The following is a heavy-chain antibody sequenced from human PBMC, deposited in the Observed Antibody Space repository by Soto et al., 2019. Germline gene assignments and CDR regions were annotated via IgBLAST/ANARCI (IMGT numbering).Heavy chain of an antibody. Sequence: PGGSLRLSCAASGFTFNNYAMTWVRQAPGKGLEWVSVISGSGSTTYYADSVKGRFTISRDNSRNTLYLQMNSLRAEDTAVYYCAKASRGSSPRTFDPWGQGTLVTVSS. J-gene: IGHJ5*02. D-gene: IGHD2-2*01. V-gene: IGHV3-23*01. CDR3: AKASRGSSPRTFDP. CDR1: GFTFNNYA. CDR2: ISGSGSTT.